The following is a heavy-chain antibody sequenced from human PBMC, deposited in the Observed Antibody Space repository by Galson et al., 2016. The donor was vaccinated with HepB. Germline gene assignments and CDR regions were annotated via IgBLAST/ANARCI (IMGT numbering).Heavy chain of an antibody. CDR3: AKDPGVFSPGWYYFDS. D-gene: IGHD6-19*01. CDR2: ISSGGDIT. Sequence: SLRLSCAGSGFTFNSYAMNWVRQAPRKGPEWVAAISSGGDITYYADSVKGRFTISRDNSKNTLYLHINGLRAEDTALYYCAKDPGVFSPGWYYFDSWGQGTLVTVSA. CDR1: GFTFNSYA. V-gene: IGHV3-23*01. J-gene: IGHJ4*02.